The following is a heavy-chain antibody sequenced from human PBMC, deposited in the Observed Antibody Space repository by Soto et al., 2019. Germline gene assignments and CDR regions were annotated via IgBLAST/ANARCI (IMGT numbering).Heavy chain of an antibody. CDR1: GFTFSTYS. CDR2: ISSSSSAL. D-gene: IGHD6-19*01. V-gene: IGHV3-48*02. J-gene: IGHJ4*02. CDR3: ARVRSSGWYFDY. Sequence: GGSLRLSXAASGFTFSTYSINWVRQAPGKGLEWVSYISSSSSALYYADSVKGRFTISRDNAKNSLYLQMNSLRDEDTAVYYCARVRSSGWYFDYWGQGTLVTVSS.